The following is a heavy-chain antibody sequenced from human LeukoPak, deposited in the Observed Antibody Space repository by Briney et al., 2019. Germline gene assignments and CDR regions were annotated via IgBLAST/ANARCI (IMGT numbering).Heavy chain of an antibody. J-gene: IGHJ4*02. CDR3: AQEHFDTSGYYSRFDN. CDR2: MSDSGGRT. CDR1: GITLSNYG. D-gene: IGHD3-22*01. V-gene: IGHV3-23*01. Sequence: GGSLRLSCAVSGITLSNYGMSWVRQAPGKGLEWVAGMSDSGGRTNYADSVKGRFTISRDNPKNTLYLQMNSLRAEDTAVYYCAQEHFDTSGYYSRFDNWGQGILVTVSS.